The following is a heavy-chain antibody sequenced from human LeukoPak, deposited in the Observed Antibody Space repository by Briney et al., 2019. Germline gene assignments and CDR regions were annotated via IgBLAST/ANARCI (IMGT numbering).Heavy chain of an antibody. J-gene: IGHJ4*02. CDR3: ARAGVVVVPAATPCFGY. V-gene: IGHV1-2*02. CDR1: GYTFTGYY. Sequence: GASVKVSCKASGYTFTGYYMHWVRQAPGQGLEWMGWINPNSGGTNYAQKFQGRVTMTRDTSISTAYMELSRLRSDDTAVYYCARAGVVVVPAATPCFGYWGQGTLVTVSS. CDR2: INPNSGGT. D-gene: IGHD2-2*01.